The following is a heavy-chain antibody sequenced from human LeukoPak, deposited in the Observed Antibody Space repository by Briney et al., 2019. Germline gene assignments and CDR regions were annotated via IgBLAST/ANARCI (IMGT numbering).Heavy chain of an antibody. V-gene: IGHV3-23*01. Sequence: GGSLRLSCAASGFTFSSYAMSWVRQAPGKGLEWVSAISGSGGSTYYADSVKGRFTISRDNAKNSLYLQMNSMRAEDTAVYYCARAKYSSPSCFDYWGQGTLVTVSS. J-gene: IGHJ4*02. CDR2: ISGSGGST. CDR3: ARAKYSSPSCFDY. D-gene: IGHD6-6*01. CDR1: GFTFSSYA.